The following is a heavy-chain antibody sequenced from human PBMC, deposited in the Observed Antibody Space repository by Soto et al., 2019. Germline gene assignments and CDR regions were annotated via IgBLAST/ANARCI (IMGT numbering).Heavy chain of an antibody. CDR2: INAGNGNT. CDR1: GYTFTSYA. V-gene: IGHV1-3*01. D-gene: IGHD5-12*01. Sequence: GASVKVSCKASGYTFTSYAMHWVRQAPGQRLEWMGWINAGNGNTKYSQKFQGRVTITRDTSASTAYMELSSLRSEDTAVYYCARVRVVATISYYYYGMDVWGQGTTVTVS. J-gene: IGHJ6*02. CDR3: ARVRVVATISYYYYGMDV.